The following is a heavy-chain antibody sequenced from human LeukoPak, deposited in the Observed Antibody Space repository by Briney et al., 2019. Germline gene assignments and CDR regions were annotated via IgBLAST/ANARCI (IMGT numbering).Heavy chain of an antibody. V-gene: IGHV4-61*02. CDR1: GGSISSGSYY. D-gene: IGHD2-2*01. CDR3: AGGLSVDY. J-gene: IGHJ4*02. Sequence: SETLSLTCTVSGGSISSGSYYWSWIRQPAGKGLEWIGRIYTSGSTNYNPSLKSRVTISVDTSKNQFSLKLSSVSAADTAVYYCAGGLSVDYWGQGTLVTVSS. CDR2: IYTSGST.